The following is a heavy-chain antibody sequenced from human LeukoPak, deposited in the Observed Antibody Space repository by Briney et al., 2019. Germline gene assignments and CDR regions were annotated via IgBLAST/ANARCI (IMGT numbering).Heavy chain of an antibody. V-gene: IGHV3-7*01. CDR1: GFTFSSYW. Sequence: PGGSLRLSCAASGFTFSSYWMSWVRQAPGKGLEWVANIKQDGSEKYYVDSVKGRFTISRDNAKNSLYLQMNSLRAEDTAVYYCAKDIYDCSSTSCPVDYWGQGTLVTVSS. CDR2: IKQDGSEK. J-gene: IGHJ4*02. CDR3: AKDIYDCSSTSCPVDY. D-gene: IGHD2-2*01.